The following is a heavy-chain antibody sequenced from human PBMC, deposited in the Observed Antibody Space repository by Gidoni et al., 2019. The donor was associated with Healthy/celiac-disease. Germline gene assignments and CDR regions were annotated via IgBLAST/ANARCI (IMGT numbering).Heavy chain of an antibody. V-gene: IGHV4-34*01. CDR1: SGSY. Sequence: SGSYWSWIRQHPGKGLEWIGEINHSGNTNYNPSLKSRVTISVDTSKNQFSLKRSSVTAADTAVYYCARGVGNRGYDFRRDDYYYYGMDGWGQGTTVTVSS. D-gene: IGHD5-12*01. CDR3: ARGVGNRGYDFRRDDYYYYGMDG. J-gene: IGHJ6*02. CDR2: INHSGNT.